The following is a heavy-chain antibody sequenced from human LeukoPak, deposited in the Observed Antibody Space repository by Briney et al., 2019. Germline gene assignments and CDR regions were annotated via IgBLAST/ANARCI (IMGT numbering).Heavy chain of an antibody. CDR1: GFTFDDYT. CDR2: INSDGSST. Sequence: GGSLRLSCAASGFTFDDYTMHWVRQAPGKGLVWVSRINSDGSSTSYADSVKGRFTISRDNAKNTLYLQMNSLRAEDTAVYYCARGRVVVITTPEYAFDMWGQGTMVTVSS. J-gene: IGHJ3*02. CDR3: ARGRVVVITTPEYAFDM. D-gene: IGHD3-22*01. V-gene: IGHV3-74*01.